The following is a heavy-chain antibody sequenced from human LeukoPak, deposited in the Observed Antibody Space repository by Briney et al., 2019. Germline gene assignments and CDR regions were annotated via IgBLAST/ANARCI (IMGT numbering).Heavy chain of an antibody. V-gene: IGHV4-34*01. Sequence: SETLSLTCAVYGGSFSGYYWSWIRQPPGKGLEWIGEINHSGSTNYNPSLKSRVTISVDTSKNQFSLKLSSVTAADTAVYYCASGYYYDSSGYYALFDYWGQGTLVTVS. CDR3: ASGYYYDSSGYYALFDY. CDR2: INHSGST. D-gene: IGHD3-22*01. CDR1: GGSFSGYY. J-gene: IGHJ4*02.